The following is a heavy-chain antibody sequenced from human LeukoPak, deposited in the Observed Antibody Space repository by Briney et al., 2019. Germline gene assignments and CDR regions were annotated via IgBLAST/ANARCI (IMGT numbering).Heavy chain of an antibody. CDR2: IIPIFGTA. V-gene: IGHV1-69*06. CDR1: GGTFSSYA. Sequence: ASVKVSCKASGGTFSSYAISWVRQAPGQGLEWMGGIIPIFGTANYAQKLQGRVTITADKSTSTAYMELSSLRSEDTAVYYCAREGTRYYYGSGSYLNWGQGTLVTASS. D-gene: IGHD3-10*01. CDR3: AREGTRYYYGSGSYLN. J-gene: IGHJ4*02.